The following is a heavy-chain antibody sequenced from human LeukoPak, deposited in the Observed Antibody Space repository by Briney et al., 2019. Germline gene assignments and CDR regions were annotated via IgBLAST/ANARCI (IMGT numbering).Heavy chain of an antibody. Sequence: SETLSLTCTVSGGSISSGSYYWSWIRQPAGKGLEWIGRIYTSGSTNYNPTLKTRVTISVETSKNQFSVKLSSVTAADTAVEYCARLNAFDIRGQGTMVTVSS. CDR3: ARLNAFDI. J-gene: IGHJ3*02. V-gene: IGHV4-61*02. D-gene: IGHD3-16*01. CDR2: IYTSGST. CDR1: GGSISSGSYY.